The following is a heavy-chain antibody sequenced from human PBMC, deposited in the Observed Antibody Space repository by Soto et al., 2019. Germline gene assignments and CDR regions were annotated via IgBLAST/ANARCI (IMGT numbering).Heavy chain of an antibody. V-gene: IGHV4-61*01. CDR3: ARSMFYSDGSNYSPFDY. CDR2: FYYTGSI. J-gene: IGHJ4*02. CDR1: GGSVGSGNYY. D-gene: IGHD3-22*01. Sequence: SETLSLTCTVSGGSVGSGNYYWSWLRQPPGKGLEWIGYFYYTGSINYNPSLNSRVTISIDASKNQFSLRLSSVTAADTAVYYCARSMFYSDGSNYSPFDYWGQGTLVTVSS.